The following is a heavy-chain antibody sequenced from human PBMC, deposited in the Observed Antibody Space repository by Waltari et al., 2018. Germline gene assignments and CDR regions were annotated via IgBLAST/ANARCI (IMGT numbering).Heavy chain of an antibody. V-gene: IGHV1-2*02. J-gene: IGHJ5*02. D-gene: IGHD3-22*01. Sequence: INPNSGGTNYAQKFQGRVTMTRDTSISTAYMELSRLRSDDTAVYYCARGPAYYYDSSGYYGNWFDPWGQGTLVTVSS. CDR3: ARGPAYYYDSSGYYGNWFDP. CDR2: INPNSGGT.